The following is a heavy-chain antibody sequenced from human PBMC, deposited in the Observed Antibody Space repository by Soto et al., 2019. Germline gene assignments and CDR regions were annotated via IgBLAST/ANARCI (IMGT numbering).Heavy chain of an antibody. Sequence: EVQLVESGGGLVQPGRSLRLSCAASGFTFDDYAMHWVRQAPGKGLEWVSGISWNSGSIGYADSVKGRFTISRDNAKNSLYLQMNRLRAEDTAVYYCAKERTTVTGAIDYWGQGTLVTVSS. V-gene: IGHV3-9*01. J-gene: IGHJ4*02. CDR2: ISWNSGSI. D-gene: IGHD4-17*01. CDR1: GFTFDDYA. CDR3: AKERTTVTGAIDY.